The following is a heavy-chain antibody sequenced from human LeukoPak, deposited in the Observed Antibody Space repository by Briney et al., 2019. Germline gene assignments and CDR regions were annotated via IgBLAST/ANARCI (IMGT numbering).Heavy chain of an antibody. CDR2: ISYDGSNK. V-gene: IGHV3-30*14. CDR3: ARDHGGRWLPTFDY. D-gene: IGHD5-24*01. J-gene: IGHJ4*02. CDR1: GFTFSSYA. Sequence: GGSLRLSCAASGFTFSSYAMHWVRQAPGKGLEWVAVISYDGSNKYYADSVKGRFTISRDNSKNTLYLQMNSLRAEDTAVYYCARDHGGRWLPTFDYWGQGTLVTVSS.